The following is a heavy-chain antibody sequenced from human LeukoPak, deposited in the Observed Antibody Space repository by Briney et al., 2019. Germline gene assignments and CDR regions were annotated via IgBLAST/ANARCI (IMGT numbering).Heavy chain of an antibody. V-gene: IGHV3-15*07. J-gene: IGHJ4*02. CDR3: AKDRGDGDYVRYYNY. CDR2: MKSKTDGGAI. CDR1: GFTFSNAW. Sequence: MSGGSLRLSCAASGFTFSNAWMNWVRRAPGKGLEWVGRMKSKTDGGAIDYAAPVEGRFIISRDDSKNTLYLQMNSLRAEDTAVYYCAKDRGDGDYVRYYNYWGQGTLVTVSS. D-gene: IGHD4-17*01.